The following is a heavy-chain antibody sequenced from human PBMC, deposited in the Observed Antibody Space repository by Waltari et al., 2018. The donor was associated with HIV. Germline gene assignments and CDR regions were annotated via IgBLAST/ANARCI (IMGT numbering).Heavy chain of an antibody. CDR3: VRDRRGPWDWNYSFLS. J-gene: IGHJ4*02. V-gene: IGHV3-23*01. CDR2: ISGSGGST. Sequence: EVQLLESGGGLVQPGGSLKLSCAAAGFPVSGYAIGWVRQVPGKGLEWVASISGSGGSTFYPHSVKGRFIISRDNFKNTLYLQMNRLRIEDTAVYFCVRDRRGPWDWNYSFLSWGQGNLVTVSS. D-gene: IGHD1-7*01. CDR1: GFPVSGYA.